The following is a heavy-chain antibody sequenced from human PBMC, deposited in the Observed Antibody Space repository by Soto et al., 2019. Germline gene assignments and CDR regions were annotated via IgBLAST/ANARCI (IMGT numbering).Heavy chain of an antibody. J-gene: IGHJ4*02. V-gene: IGHV3-23*01. CDR2: ISGSGGST. CDR1: GFTFSSYA. Sequence: GGSLRLSCAASGFTFSSYAMSWVRQAPGKGLEWVSAISGSGGSTYYADSVKGRFTISRDNSKNTLYLQMNSLRAEDTAVYYCAKVDLWFGGPIGFFDYWGQEALVTASS. D-gene: IGHD3-10*01. CDR3: AKVDLWFGGPIGFFDY.